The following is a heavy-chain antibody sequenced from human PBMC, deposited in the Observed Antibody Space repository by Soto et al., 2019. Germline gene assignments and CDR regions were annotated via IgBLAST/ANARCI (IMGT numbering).Heavy chain of an antibody. J-gene: IGHJ4*02. CDR3: AKDNYYDSSGYPDYIDY. CDR1: GFTFSSYG. Sequence: GGSLRLSCAASGFTFSSYGMHWVRQAPGKGLEWVAVISYDGSNKYYVDSVKGRFTISRDNSKNTLYLQMNSLRAEDTAVYYCAKDNYYDSSGYPDYIDYWGQGTLVTVSS. D-gene: IGHD3-22*01. CDR2: ISYDGSNK. V-gene: IGHV3-30*18.